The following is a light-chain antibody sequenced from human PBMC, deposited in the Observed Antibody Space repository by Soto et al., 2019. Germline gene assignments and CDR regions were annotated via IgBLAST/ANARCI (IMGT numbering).Light chain of an antibody. J-gene: IGLJ2*01. CDR1: SSDIGDSNY. CDR3: CSYAGSYTLV. CDR2: DVT. V-gene: IGLV2-11*01. Sequence: QSALTQPRSVSGSPGQSVTISCTGTSSDIGDSNYVSWYQQHPGKAPKLLIYDVTRRPSGVPDRFSGSKSGNTASLTISGLQAEDEADYFCCSYAGSYTLVFGGRTKLTVL.